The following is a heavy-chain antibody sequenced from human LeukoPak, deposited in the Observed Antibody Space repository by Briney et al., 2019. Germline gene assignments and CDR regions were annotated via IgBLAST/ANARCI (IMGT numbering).Heavy chain of an antibody. CDR2: ISSSGSTI. CDR1: GFTFSDYY. D-gene: IGHD3-3*01. J-gene: IGHJ4*02. Sequence: GGSLRLSCAASGFTFSDYYMSWIRQAPGKGLEWVSYISSSGSTIHYAGSVKGRFTISRDNAKNSLYLQMNSLRAEDTAVYYCARAGYDFWSGYPGPADYWGQGTLVTVSS. CDR3: ARAGYDFWSGYPGPADY. V-gene: IGHV3-11*01.